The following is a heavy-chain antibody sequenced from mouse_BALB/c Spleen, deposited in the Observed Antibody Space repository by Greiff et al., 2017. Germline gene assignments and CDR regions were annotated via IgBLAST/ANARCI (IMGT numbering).Heavy chain of an antibody. CDR3: ARDTTDAMDY. V-gene: IGHV1-80*01. J-gene: IGHJ4*01. Sequence: VKLVESGAELVRPGSSVKISCKASGYAFSSYWMNWVKQRPGQGLEWIGQIYPGDGDTNYNGQFKGKATLTADKSSSTAYMQLSSLTSEDSAVYFCARDTTDAMDYWGQGTSVTVSS. CDR2: IYPGDGDT. CDR1: GYAFSSYW. D-gene: IGHD1-1*01.